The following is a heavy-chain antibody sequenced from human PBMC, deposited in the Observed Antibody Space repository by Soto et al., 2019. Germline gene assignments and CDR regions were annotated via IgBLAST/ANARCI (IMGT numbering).Heavy chain of an antibody. V-gene: IGHV6-1*01. CDR1: GDSVSSNSAA. D-gene: IGHD6-13*01. Sequence: PSQTLSLTCAISGDSVSSNSAAWNWIRQSTSRGLEWLGRTYYRSKWYNDYAVSVKSRITINPDTSKNQFSLQLNSVTPEDTAVYYCARGYSSSWYVGGAFDIWGQGTMVTVSS. CDR2: TYYRSKWYN. J-gene: IGHJ3*02. CDR3: ARGYSSSWYVGGAFDI.